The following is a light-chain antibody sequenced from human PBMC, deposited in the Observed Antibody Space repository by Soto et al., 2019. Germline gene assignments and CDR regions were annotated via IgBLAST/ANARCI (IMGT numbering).Light chain of an antibody. CDR1: SSDVGGYNY. CDR3: CSYPVATTRDGRV. J-gene: IGLJ3*02. V-gene: IGLV2-14*01. CDR2: DVS. Sequence: QSALTQPASVSGSPGQSFTISCTGTSSDVGGYNYVSWYQQHPGKAPEVIIYDVSYRPSGFSNRFSGSKSGNTASLTISGLQAEDEADYYCCSYPVATTRDGRVFGGGTKLTVL.